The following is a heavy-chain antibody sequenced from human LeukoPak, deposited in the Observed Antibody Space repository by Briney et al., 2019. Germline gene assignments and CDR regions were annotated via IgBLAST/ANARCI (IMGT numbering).Heavy chain of an antibody. CDR2: IKCDGSTT. J-gene: IGHJ6*02. CDR1: GFTFSSYW. V-gene: IGHV3-74*01. CDR3: ARVGGLSTSSGYYYGMDV. D-gene: IGHD6-6*01. Sequence: GGSLSLSCAASGFTFSSYWMNWVRQAPGKGLVWVSRIKCDGSTTNYADSVKGRFAISRDNAKTTLYLQMSSLRAEDTAVYYCARVGGLSTSSGYYYGMDVWGQGTTVTVSS.